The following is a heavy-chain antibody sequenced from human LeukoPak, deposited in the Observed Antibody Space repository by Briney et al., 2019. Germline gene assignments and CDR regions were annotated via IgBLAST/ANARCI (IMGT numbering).Heavy chain of an antibody. CDR3: AREYCSGDSCYSHSDY. Sequence: ATVKVSCKASGYTFTSFGISWVRQAPGQGLEWMGWISAYNGNTNYAHKLQDRVTMTTDTSTSTAYMELRSLRSDDTAVYFCAREYCSGDSCYSHSDYWGQGTLVTVSS. CDR2: ISAYNGNT. V-gene: IGHV1-18*01. CDR1: GYTFTSFG. J-gene: IGHJ4*02. D-gene: IGHD2-15*01.